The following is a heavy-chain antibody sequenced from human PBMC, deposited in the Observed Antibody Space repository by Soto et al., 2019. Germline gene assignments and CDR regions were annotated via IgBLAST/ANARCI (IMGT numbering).Heavy chain of an antibody. Sequence: QITLKESGPTLVKPTQTLTLTCTFSGFSLSTSGVGVGWIRQPPAKALEWLALIYWDDDKRYSPSLKSRLTITKDTSKNQVVLTMTNMDPVDTATYYCARGVISNNWFDPWGQGTLVTVSS. V-gene: IGHV2-5*02. CDR2: IYWDDDK. CDR1: GFSLSTSGVG. J-gene: IGHJ5*02. CDR3: ARGVISNNWFDP. D-gene: IGHD3-10*01.